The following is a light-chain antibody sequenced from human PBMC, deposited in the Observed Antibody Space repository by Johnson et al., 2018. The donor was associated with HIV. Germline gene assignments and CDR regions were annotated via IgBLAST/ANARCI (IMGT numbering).Light chain of an antibody. CDR2: ENN. CDR3: GTWDSSLSAYV. Sequence: QSVLKQPPSVSAAPGQKVTISCSGSSSNIGNNYVSWYQQLPGTAPKLLIYENNKRPSGIPDRFSGSKSGTSATLGITGLQTGDEADYYCGTWDSSLSAYVFGTVTKVTGL. J-gene: IGLJ1*01. V-gene: IGLV1-51*02. CDR1: SSNIGNNY.